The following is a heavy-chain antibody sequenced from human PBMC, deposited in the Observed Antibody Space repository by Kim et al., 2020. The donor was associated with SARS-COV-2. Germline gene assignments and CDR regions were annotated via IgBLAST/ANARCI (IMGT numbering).Heavy chain of an antibody. CDR1: GFTFSSYS. CDR2: ITSSSSYI. Sequence: GGSLRLSCAASGFTFSSYSMNWVRQAPGKGLEWVSSITSSSSYIYYADSVKGRFTISRDNAKNSLYLQMNSLRAEDTAVYYCARGFEPRSSWYGTLKWFDPWGQGTLVTVSS. V-gene: IGHV3-21*01. D-gene: IGHD6-13*01. CDR3: ARGFEPRSSWYGTLKWFDP. J-gene: IGHJ5*02.